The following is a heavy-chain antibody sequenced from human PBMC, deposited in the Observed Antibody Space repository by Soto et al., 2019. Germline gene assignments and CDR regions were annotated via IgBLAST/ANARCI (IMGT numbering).Heavy chain of an antibody. D-gene: IGHD2-21*02. CDR3: AKDMAPYCGGDCYADYYYGMDV. CDR2: ISGSGGST. V-gene: IGHV3-23*01. CDR1: GFTFSSYA. Sequence: EVQLLESGGGLVHPGGSLRLSCAASGFTFSSYAMSWVRQAPGKGLEWVSAISGSGGSTYYADSVKGRFTISRDNSKSTLYLQMNSLRAEDTAVYYCAKDMAPYCGGDCYADYYYGMDVWGQGTTVTVSS. J-gene: IGHJ6*02.